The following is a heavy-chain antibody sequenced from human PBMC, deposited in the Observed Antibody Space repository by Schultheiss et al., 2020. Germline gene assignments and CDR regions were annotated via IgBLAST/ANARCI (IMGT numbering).Heavy chain of an antibody. CDR2: ISSSSSYI. CDR3: AKDWGRGGLGAFDI. J-gene: IGHJ3*02. V-gene: IGHV3-21*04. Sequence: GGSLKLSCAASGFTFSSYSMNWVRQAPGKGLEWVSSISSSSSYIYYADSVKGRFTISRDNAKNSLYLQMNSLRAEDTAVYYCAKDWGRGGLGAFDIWGQGTMVTVSS. CDR1: GFTFSSYS. D-gene: IGHD3-10*01.